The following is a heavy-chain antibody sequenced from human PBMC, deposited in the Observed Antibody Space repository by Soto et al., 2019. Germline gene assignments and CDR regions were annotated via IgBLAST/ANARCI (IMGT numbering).Heavy chain of an antibody. CDR1: GGSINSGGYC. D-gene: IGHD5-18*01. V-gene: IGHV4-31*03. Sequence: QVQLQESGPGLVKPSQTLSLTCTVSGGSINSGGYCWSWIRQHPGKGLDWIGCISYGGSTSYNPSLKSRVTVSVDTAKNQFSLKLSSVTAADAAVYYCSRGILVWGQGTLITVSS. J-gene: IGHJ4*02. CDR2: ISYGGST. CDR3: SRGILV.